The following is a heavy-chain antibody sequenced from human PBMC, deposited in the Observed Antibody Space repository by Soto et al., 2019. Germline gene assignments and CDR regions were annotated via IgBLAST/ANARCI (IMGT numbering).Heavy chain of an antibody. D-gene: IGHD4-17*01. J-gene: IGHJ6*02. Sequence: SETVSLTCAVYGGSFSGYYWGWIRQHPGKGLEWIGEINHSGSTNYNPSLKSRVTISVDTSKNQFSLKLSSVTAADTAVYYCARVTTVTTYYYYYGMDVWGQGTTVTVSS. CDR2: INHSGST. CDR3: ARVTTVTTYYYYYGMDV. V-gene: IGHV4-34*01. CDR1: GGSFSGYY.